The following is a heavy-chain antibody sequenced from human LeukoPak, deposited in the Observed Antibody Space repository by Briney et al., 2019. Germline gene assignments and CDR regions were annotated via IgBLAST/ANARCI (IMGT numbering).Heavy chain of an antibody. J-gene: IGHJ4*02. D-gene: IGHD3-10*01. CDR1: GFTFSSHA. V-gene: IGHV3-23*01. Sequence: GGSLRLSCAASGFTFSSHAMSWVRQAPGKGLERVSCISGSGGNKYYADSVKGRFTTSRDNYKNTLYLQMNSLRVEDPAVYCCAPTRGSSFDYWGQGTLVLVSS. CDR3: APTRGSSFDY. CDR2: ISGSGGNK.